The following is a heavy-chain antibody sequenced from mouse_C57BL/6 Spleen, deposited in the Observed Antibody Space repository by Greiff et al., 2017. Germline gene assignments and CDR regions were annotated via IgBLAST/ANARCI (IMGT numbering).Heavy chain of an antibody. CDR3: ARDGLLRPYFDY. D-gene: IGHD1-2*01. J-gene: IGHJ2*01. CDR2: ISSGSSTI. V-gene: IGHV5-17*01. Sequence: EVMLVESGGGLVKPGGSLKLSCAASGFTFSDYGMHWVRQAPEKGLEWVAYISSGSSTIYYADTVKGRFTISRDNAKNTLFLQMTSLRSEDTAMYYCARDGLLRPYFDYWGQGTTLTVSS. CDR1: GFTFSDYG.